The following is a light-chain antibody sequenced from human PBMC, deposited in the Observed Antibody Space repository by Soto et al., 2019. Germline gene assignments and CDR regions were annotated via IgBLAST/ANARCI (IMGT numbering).Light chain of an antibody. CDR1: QSVTTGY. Sequence: ENVLTQSPDILYVYPGEGATLSCRSSQSVTTGYLAWYQQKPGQAPRLLIYGTSSRATGVPDRFRASGSATDIARANTRLEPEDFAVYYFQQFGDSLWTFGQGTRVEIK. V-gene: IGKV3-20*01. CDR2: GTS. CDR3: QQFGDSLWT. J-gene: IGKJ1*01.